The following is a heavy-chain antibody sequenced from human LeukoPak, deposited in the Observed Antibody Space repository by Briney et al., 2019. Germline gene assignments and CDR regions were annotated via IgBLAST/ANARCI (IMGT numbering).Heavy chain of an antibody. CDR2: IYYSGST. CDR1: GGSISSSSYY. J-gene: IGHJ3*02. Sequence: SETLSLTCTVSGGSISSSSYYWGWIRQPPGKGLEWIGSIYYSGSTYYNPSLKSRVTISVDTSKNQFSLKLSSVTAADTAVYYCARGLHNRSSGRRFDVFEIWGQGTMVTVSS. D-gene: IGHD6-6*01. CDR3: ARGLHNRSSGRRFDVFEI. V-gene: IGHV4-39*07.